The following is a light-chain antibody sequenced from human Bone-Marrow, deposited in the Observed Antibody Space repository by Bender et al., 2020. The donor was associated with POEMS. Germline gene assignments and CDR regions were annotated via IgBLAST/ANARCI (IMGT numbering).Light chain of an antibody. CDR2: DSG. J-gene: IGLJ2*01. CDR1: NIGNKC. V-gene: IGLV3-21*02. Sequence: AASIPCGGDNIGNKCVHWYQQKPGQAPLLVLFDSGDRPSGIPERFSGSNSGNTATLTITRVDVGDEADYYCHLWDGPSDLVVFGGGTKLTVL. CDR3: HLWDGPSDLVV.